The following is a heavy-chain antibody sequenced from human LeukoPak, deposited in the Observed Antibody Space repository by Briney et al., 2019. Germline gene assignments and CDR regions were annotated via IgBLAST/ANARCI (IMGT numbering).Heavy chain of an antibody. CDR2: IYPGDSDT. Sequence: GESLKISCKAPRHSFHSQWIGWVRQMPGEGLQWMGIIYPGDSDTRYSPSFQGQVTISADTSISAAYLQWNSLEASDTAMYYCARQRGAILTGYYDWGQGTLVTVSS. CDR1: RHSFHSQW. J-gene: IGHJ4*02. CDR3: ARQRGAILTGYYD. D-gene: IGHD3-9*01. V-gene: IGHV5-51*01.